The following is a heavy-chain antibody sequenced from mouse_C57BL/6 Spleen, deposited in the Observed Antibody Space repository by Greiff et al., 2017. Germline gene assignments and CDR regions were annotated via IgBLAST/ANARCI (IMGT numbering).Heavy chain of an antibody. D-gene: IGHD4-1*01. J-gene: IGHJ3*01. V-gene: IGHV1-61*01. CDR3: AILGREAY. Sequence: QVHVKQPGAELVRPGSSVKLSCKASGYTFTSYWMDWVKQRPGQGLEWIGNIYPSDSETHYNQKFKDKATLTVDKSSSTAYMQLSSLTSEDSAVYYCAILGREAYWGQGTLVTVSA. CDR2: IYPSDSET. CDR1: GYTFTSYW.